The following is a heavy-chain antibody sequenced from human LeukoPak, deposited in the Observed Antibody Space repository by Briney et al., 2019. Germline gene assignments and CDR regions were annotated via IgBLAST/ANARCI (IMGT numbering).Heavy chain of an antibody. Sequence: SETLSFTCTVSGGSISSYFWSWIRQPPGKGLEWIGYIYYSGSSNYNPSLKSRVTISVDTSKNQFSLRLSSVTAADTAVYYCARGDGSYVDYWGQGTLVTVSS. D-gene: IGHD1-26*01. CDR2: IYYSGSS. J-gene: IGHJ4*02. CDR1: GGSISSYF. CDR3: ARGDGSYVDY. V-gene: IGHV4-59*01.